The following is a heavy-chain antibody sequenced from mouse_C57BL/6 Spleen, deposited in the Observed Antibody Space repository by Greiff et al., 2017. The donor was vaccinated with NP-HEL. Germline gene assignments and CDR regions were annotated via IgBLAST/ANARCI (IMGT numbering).Heavy chain of an antibody. D-gene: IGHD2-4*01. CDR1: GYTFTSYW. CDR3: ARWDDYDGGGFDY. J-gene: IGHJ2*01. V-gene: IGHV1-7*01. CDR2: TNPSSGYT. Sequence: VQLQQSGAELAQPGASVKLSCKASGYTFTSYWMPWVKHRPGQGRAWICYTNPSSGYTKYTQKFKDKATLTAAKSSSTASMQLSSLTYEDSAVYYCARWDDYDGGGFDYWGQGTTLTVSS.